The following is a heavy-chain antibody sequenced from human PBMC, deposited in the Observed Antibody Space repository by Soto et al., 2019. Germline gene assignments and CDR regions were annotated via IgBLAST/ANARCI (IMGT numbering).Heavy chain of an antibody. V-gene: IGHV3-49*04. J-gene: IGHJ4*02. CDR2: IRSKAYGRTT. Sequence: GGSLRLSCTASGFTFGDYAMIRVRQAPGKGLEWVGFIRSKAYGRTTEYAASVKGRFTISRDDSTGITYLQMNSLKTEDTALYYCTRDLRRGFDYWGQGTLVTVSS. CDR1: GFTFGDYA. D-gene: IGHD3-10*01. CDR3: TRDLRRGFDY.